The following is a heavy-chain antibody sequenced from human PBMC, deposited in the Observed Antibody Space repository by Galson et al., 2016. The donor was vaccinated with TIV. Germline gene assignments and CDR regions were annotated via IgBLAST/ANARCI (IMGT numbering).Heavy chain of an antibody. CDR2: LSAGGST. CDR3: ARERRHCGDNCYLSYYFGMDV. CDR1: GVTFSSNA. Sequence: SLRLSCAASGVTFSSNAMSWVRQAPGKGLEWVSALSAGGSTYYADSVKGRFTISRDNSKNTVYLHMSRLRAEDTAVYYCARERRHCGDNCYLSYYFGMDVWGQGTTVTVSS. D-gene: IGHD2-21*01. V-gene: IGHV3-23*01. J-gene: IGHJ6*02.